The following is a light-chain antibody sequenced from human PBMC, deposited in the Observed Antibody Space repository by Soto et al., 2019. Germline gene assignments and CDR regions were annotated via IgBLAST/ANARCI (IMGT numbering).Light chain of an antibody. J-gene: IGKJ2*01. CDR2: GAS. Sequence: EIVMTQSPATLSVPPGEGATLSCRASQSIISNLAWYQQKPGQAPRLLIYGASTRANGVPARFSGTWSGTEFTLTISSLESDDSAVYYCQQYSNWPGGPTFGQRTKLEIK. V-gene: IGKV3-15*01. CDR1: QSIISN. CDR3: QQYSNWPGGPT.